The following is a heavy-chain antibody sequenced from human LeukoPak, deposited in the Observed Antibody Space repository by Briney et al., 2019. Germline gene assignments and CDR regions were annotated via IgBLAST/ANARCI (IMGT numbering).Heavy chain of an antibody. Sequence: GASVNASPEPSGYTSSVVNTRSVSQAPGQGLEWMGWINPNSGGTNYAQKFQGRVTMTRDTSISTAYMELSRLRSDDTAVYYCDCLEKNYASCSCDLWRWGPGTLVTVSS. V-gene: IGHV1-2*02. D-gene: IGHD3-10*01. CDR1: GYTSSVVN. CDR3: DCLEKNYASCSCDLWR. J-gene: IGHJ4*02. CDR2: INPNSGGT.